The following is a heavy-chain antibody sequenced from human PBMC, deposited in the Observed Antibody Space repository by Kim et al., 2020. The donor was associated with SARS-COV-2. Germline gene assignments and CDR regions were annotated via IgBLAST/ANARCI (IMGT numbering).Heavy chain of an antibody. CDR3: ARRGVFNWFDP. J-gene: IGHJ5*02. V-gene: IGHV4-59*08. Sequence: SETLSLTCTVSGGSINTYYWGWIRQPPGKELEWIGNFYYSGNTDYNPSLKSRVTISLDTSKSQLSLNLNSVTAADTAVYYCARRGVFNWFDPWGQGILVIVSS. CDR2: FYYSGNT. CDR1: GGSINTYY.